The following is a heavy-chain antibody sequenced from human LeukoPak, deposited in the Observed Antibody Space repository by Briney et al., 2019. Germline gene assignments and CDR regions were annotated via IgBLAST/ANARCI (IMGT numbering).Heavy chain of an antibody. D-gene: IGHD3/OR15-3a*01. CDR3: ARQTGSGLFILP. J-gene: IGHJ4*02. V-gene: IGHV4-39*07. CDR2: IYYSGST. Sequence: SPSETLSLTCTVSGGSISSSSYYWGWIRQPPGKGLEWIGSIYYSGSTYYNPSLKSRVTISVDTSKNQFSLKLSSVTAADTAVYYCARQTGSGLFILPGGQGTLVTVSS. CDR1: GGSISSSSYY.